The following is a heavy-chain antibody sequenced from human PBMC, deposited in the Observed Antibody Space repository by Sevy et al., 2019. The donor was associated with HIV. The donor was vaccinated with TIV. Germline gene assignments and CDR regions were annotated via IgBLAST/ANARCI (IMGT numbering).Heavy chain of an antibody. CDR1: GGSISSGAYY. Sequence: SETLSLTCTVSGGSISSGAYYWSWIRQHPGTGLECIGYIYYIGSTYHNPSLRSRVTMSVDTSKNQFSLRLSSVTAADTAVYYCARNKSRREGEYWFDPWGQGTLVTVSS. V-gene: IGHV4-31*03. CDR3: ARNKSRREGEYWFDP. CDR2: IYYIGST. J-gene: IGHJ5*02. D-gene: IGHD1-26*01.